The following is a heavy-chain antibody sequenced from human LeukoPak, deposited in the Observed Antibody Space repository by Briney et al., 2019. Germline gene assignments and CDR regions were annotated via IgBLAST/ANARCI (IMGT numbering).Heavy chain of an antibody. CDR1: GFTFSNYA. V-gene: IGHV3-23*01. CDR2: ISNSGGST. Sequence: GGSLRLSCVASGFTFSNYAMSWVRQTPGKGLEWVSAISNSGGSTYNADSVKGRFTISRDNSQNTVYLQMNSLRAEDTAVYYCAKRYCSGGSCCPDYWGQGTRVTVSS. CDR3: AKRYCSGGSCCPDY. D-gene: IGHD2-15*01. J-gene: IGHJ4*02.